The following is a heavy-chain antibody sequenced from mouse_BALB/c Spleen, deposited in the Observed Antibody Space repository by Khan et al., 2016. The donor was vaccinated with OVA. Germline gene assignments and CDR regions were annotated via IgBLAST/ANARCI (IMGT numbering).Heavy chain of an antibody. J-gene: IGHJ2*01. Sequence: QVQLKQSGAELVRPGASVKLSCKTSGYIFTSYWIHWVKQRSGQGLEWFARIYPGTDNTYYNEKLKDKVTLTADKSSSTVYMQLSSLKSEYSAVYFCAREEALYYFDYWGQGTTLTVSS. CDR2: IYPGTDNT. D-gene: IGHD3-2*02. CDR1: GYIFTSYW. CDR3: AREEALYYFDY. V-gene: IGHV1-76*01.